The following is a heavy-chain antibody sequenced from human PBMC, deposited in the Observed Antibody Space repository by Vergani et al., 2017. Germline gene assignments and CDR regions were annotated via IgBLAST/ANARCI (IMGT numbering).Heavy chain of an antibody. D-gene: IGHD6-19*01. CDR2: IRAYNGNT. J-gene: IGHJ6*02. CDR3: AGFSSCWYEGVYYYDGMDV. V-gene: IGHV1-18*01. Sequence: QVQLVQSGAEVKKPGASVKVSCKASGYTFTSYGISWVRQAPGHGLEWMGGIRAYNGNTNYAQKLQGRVTMTTDTSTSTAYMELRSLSSDDTAGYYCAGFSSCWYEGVYYYDGMDVWGQGTTVTVS. CDR1: GYTFTSYG.